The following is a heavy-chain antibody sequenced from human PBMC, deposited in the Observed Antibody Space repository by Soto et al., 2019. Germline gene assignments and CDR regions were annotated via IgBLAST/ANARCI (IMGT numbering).Heavy chain of an antibody. D-gene: IGHD6-19*01. CDR1: GFTFSSYA. J-gene: IGHJ4*02. CDR2: ISGSGGST. CDR3: AKGVSSGWYGDYFDY. Sequence: PGGSLRLSCAASGFTFSSYAMSWVRQAPGKGLEWVSAISGSGGSTYYADSVKGRFTISRDNSKNTLYLQMNSLRAEDTAVYYCAKGVSSGWYGDYFDYWGQGTLVTVSS. V-gene: IGHV3-23*01.